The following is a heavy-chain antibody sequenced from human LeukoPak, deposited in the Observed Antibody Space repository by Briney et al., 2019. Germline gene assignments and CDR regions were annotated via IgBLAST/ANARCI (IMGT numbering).Heavy chain of an antibody. CDR2: ISYDGSNK. CDR3: AKFTRTLVRGALVN. CDR1: GFTFSSYA. Sequence: GGSLRLSCAASGFTFSSYAMSWVRQAPGKGLEWVAVISYDGSNKYYADSVKGRFTISRDNSKNTLYLQMNSLRAEDTAVYYCAKFTRTLVRGALVNWGQGTLVTVSS. J-gene: IGHJ4*02. V-gene: IGHV3-30*18. D-gene: IGHD3-10*01.